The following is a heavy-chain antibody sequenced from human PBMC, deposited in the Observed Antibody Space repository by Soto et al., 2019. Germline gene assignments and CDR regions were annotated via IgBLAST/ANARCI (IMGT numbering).Heavy chain of an antibody. CDR1: GDSICSYY. Sequence: SETLSLPCSVAGDSICSYYWSWIRQPPGKGLEWIGYIYYSGTTNYNPSLTSRVTMSVDTSKNQFSLQLASVTAADTAIYYCARGGASSKWLDPWGRGTLVTVSS. J-gene: IGHJ5*02. CDR2: IYYSGTT. CDR3: ARGGASSKWLDP. D-gene: IGHD3-10*01. V-gene: IGHV4-59*01.